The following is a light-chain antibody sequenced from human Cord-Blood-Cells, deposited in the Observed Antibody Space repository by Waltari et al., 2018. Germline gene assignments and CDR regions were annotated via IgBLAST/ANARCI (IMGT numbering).Light chain of an antibody. J-gene: IGLJ2*01. CDR2: EGS. Sequence: QSALTQPASVSVSPGQSITISCPGTRSDVGSYNLVSWYQQHPGKAPKLMIYEGSKRPSGVSNRFSGSKSGNTASLTISGLQAEDEADYYCCSYAGSSTLVVFGGGTKLTVL. CDR3: CSYAGSSTLVV. V-gene: IGLV2-23*01. CDR1: RSDVGSYNL.